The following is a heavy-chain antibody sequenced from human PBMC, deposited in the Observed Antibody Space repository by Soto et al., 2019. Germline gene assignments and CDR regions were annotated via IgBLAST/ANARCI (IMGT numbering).Heavy chain of an antibody. D-gene: IGHD3-9*01. J-gene: IGHJ5*02. Sequence: LSLTCAISGDSVSSNSAAWNWIRQSPSRGLEWLGRTYYRSKWYNDYAVSVKSRITINPDTSKNQFSLQLNSVTPEDTAVYYCAREVLRYFAWSGPNDPRGQGTLVTVSS. CDR2: TYYRSKWYN. V-gene: IGHV6-1*01. CDR1: GDSVSSNSAA. CDR3: AREVLRYFAWSGPNDP.